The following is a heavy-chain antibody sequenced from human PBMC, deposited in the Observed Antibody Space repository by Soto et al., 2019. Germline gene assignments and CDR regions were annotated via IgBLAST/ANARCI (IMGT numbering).Heavy chain of an antibody. D-gene: IGHD2-21*01. J-gene: IGHJ4*02. Sequence: QVQLRESGPGLVKPAQTLSLTCTVSGGSINSGAYYWNWIRQHPGKGLEWIGYIHYTGITYQNPSPTSRVTMSLDTSTTNFSLKLTSVTSADTAVYYCAAQRIAQGQFDHYWGQGTLVTVSS. CDR2: IHYTGIT. CDR1: GGSINSGAYY. V-gene: IGHV4-31*03. CDR3: AAQRIAQGQFDHY.